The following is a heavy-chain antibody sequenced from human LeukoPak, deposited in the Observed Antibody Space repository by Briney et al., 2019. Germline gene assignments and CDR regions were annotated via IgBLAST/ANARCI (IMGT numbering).Heavy chain of an antibody. J-gene: IGHJ5*01. Sequence: GGSLRLSCAASGFTFTSYSMNWVRQAPGKGLEWVSSITSSGTYIYYADSVRGRFTISRDNAKNSLYLQMNSLRAEDTAVYYCARDMGGYCSGGSCYSGWFDSWGQGTLVIVSS. CDR1: GFTFTSYS. V-gene: IGHV3-21*01. CDR3: ARDMGGYCSGGSCYSGWFDS. D-gene: IGHD2-15*01. CDR2: ITSSGTYI.